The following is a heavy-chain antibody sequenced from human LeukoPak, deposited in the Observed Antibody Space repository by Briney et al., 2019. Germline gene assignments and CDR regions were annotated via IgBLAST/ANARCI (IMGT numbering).Heavy chain of an antibody. D-gene: IGHD2-21*02. V-gene: IGHV1-2*02. CDR3: ARVGGGDWYYFDY. CDR1: GYTFTDYY. J-gene: IGHJ4*02. CDR2: INCNTGVT. Sequence: ASVKVSCKASGYTFTDYYAHWVRQAPGQGLEWMGWINCNTGVTNYAQKFQGRVTMTRDTSISTAYMELSRLRSDDTAVYYCARVGGGDWYYFDYWGQGTLVTVSP.